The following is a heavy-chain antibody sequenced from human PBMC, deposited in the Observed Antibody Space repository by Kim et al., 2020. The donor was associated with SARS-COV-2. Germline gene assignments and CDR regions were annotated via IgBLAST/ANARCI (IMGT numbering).Heavy chain of an antibody. CDR3: AKMVIMDGYNYFYYYAM. J-gene: IGHJ6*01. CDR1: GFTFDTYA. Sequence: GGSLRLSCVASGFTFDTYAMSWVRQAPGKGLEWVSVISGGAVNKFYADSVRGRFTISRDNSNNMLYLQMNSLRDEDTAPYDCAKMVIMDGYNYFYYYAM. CDR2: ISGGAVNK. V-gene: IGHV3-23*01. D-gene: IGHD2-21*01.